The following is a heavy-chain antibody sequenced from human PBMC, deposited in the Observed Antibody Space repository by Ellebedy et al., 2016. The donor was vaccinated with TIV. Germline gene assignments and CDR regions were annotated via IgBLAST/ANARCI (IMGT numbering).Heavy chain of an antibody. V-gene: IGHV3-48*01. CDR1: GFSFNTYS. Sequence: PGGSLRLSCEASGFSFNTYSMNWLRQAPGKGPEWISYISRGSDTTYYADSVKGRFTISRDNANNLLFLQMHFLRVEDTALYYCSRDKIAVSGTLDSWGQGTLVTVSS. CDR3: SRDKIAVSGTLDS. D-gene: IGHD3-3*01. J-gene: IGHJ4*02. CDR2: ISRGSDTT.